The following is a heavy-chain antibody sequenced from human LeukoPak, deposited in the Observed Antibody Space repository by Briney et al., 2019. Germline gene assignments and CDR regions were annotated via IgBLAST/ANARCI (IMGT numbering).Heavy chain of an antibody. Sequence: ASVKVSCKASGYTFTSSDINWVRQAPGQGLEWMGWMNPNSGNTGYAQKFQGRVTMTRNTSTSTAYMELSSLRSEDTAVYYCARLYGGNSASGGYWGQGTLVTVSS. CDR1: GYTFTSSD. CDR2: MNPNSGNT. J-gene: IGHJ4*02. D-gene: IGHD4-23*01. V-gene: IGHV1-8*01. CDR3: ARLYGGNSASGGY.